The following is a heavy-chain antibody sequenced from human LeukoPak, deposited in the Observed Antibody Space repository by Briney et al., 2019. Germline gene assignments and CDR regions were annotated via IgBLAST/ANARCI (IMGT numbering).Heavy chain of an antibody. Sequence: SETLSLTCTVSGGSISSSSYYWGWIRQPPGKGLKWIGSIYYSGSTNYNPSLKSRVTISVDTSKNQFSLKLSSVTAADTAVYYCARNPDTRYDYWGQGTLVTVSS. V-gene: IGHV4-39*07. CDR3: ARNPDTRYDY. J-gene: IGHJ4*02. D-gene: IGHD5-18*01. CDR2: IYYSGST. CDR1: GGSISSSSYY.